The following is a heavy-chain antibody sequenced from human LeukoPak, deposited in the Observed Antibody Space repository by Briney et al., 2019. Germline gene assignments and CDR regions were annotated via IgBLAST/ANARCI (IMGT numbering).Heavy chain of an antibody. J-gene: IGHJ4*02. D-gene: IGHD4-23*01. Sequence: SETLSLTCTVSAGSISSSSSYWGWIRQPPGKGLEWIGSIYYSGSTYYSPSLKSRVTISVDTSKNQFSLKLSSVTAADTAVYYCASLDYGGNSRLFDYWGQGTLVTVSS. CDR3: ASLDYGGNSRLFDY. V-gene: IGHV4-39*01. CDR2: IYYSGST. CDR1: AGSISSSSSY.